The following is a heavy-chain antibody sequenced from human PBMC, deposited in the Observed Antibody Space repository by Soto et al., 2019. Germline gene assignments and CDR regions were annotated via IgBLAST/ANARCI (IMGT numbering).Heavy chain of an antibody. CDR1: GYTFTSYD. J-gene: IGHJ4*02. CDR3: ARGMGQPLDY. CDR2: ISTYNGNT. V-gene: IGHV1-18*01. D-gene: IGHD3-16*01. Sequence: QVQLVQSGAEVKKPGASVKVSCKASGYTFTSYDISWVRQAPGQGLEWMGWISTYNGNTNYAQRRXXSVTMTTDTSTSTAYMDLRSLRSDDTAVYYCARGMGQPLDYWGQGTLVTVSS.